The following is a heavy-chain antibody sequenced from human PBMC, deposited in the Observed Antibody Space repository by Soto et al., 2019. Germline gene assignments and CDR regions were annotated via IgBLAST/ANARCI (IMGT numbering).Heavy chain of an antibody. CDR3: ARSSSAAGTFDI. J-gene: IGHJ3*02. CDR2: INAYNGNT. CDR1: HYIFTSYG. V-gene: IGHV1-18*04. D-gene: IGHD2-2*01. Sequence: AAVKFSCTASHYIFTSYGLTWVRRAPGQGLEWMGWINAYNGNTNYAQNFQGRLTMTTDTSTSTAYLEVRSLTSDDTAVYYCARSSSAAGTFDIWGQGTMVTVSS.